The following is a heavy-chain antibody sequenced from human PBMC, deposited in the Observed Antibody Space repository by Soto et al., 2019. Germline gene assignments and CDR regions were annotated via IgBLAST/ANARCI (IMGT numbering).Heavy chain of an antibody. CDR2: IYYSGRT. CDR1: GGSISSDDYY. D-gene: IGHD6-6*01. CDR3: ARDRSNSPDYFDY. Sequence: PSETLSLTCTVSGGSISSDDYYWTWIRQPPGKGLEWIGYIYYSGRTNYNPSLESRLTISIDTSKNQLSLNLSSVSAADTAVYYCARDRSNSPDYFDYWGQGTLVTVSS. V-gene: IGHV4-30-4*01. J-gene: IGHJ4*02.